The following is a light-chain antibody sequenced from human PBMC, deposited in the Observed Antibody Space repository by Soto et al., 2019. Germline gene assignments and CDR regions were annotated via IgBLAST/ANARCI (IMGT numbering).Light chain of an antibody. CDR2: EVT. Sequence: QSVLTQPASVSGSPGQSITIFCTGTSSDVGAYKFVSWYRHHPGRAPQVMIYEVTNRPSGVSSRFSGSKPGNTASLTISGLQPEDEGDYYCSSYSSTSTPWVFGGGTKVTVL. V-gene: IGLV2-14*01. CDR1: SSDVGAYKF. J-gene: IGLJ3*02. CDR3: SSYSSTSTPWV.